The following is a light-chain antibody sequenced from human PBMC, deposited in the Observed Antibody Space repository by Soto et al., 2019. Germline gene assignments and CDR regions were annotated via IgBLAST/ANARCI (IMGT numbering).Light chain of an antibody. Sequence: EIVMTQSPATLSVSPGERATLSCRASQSVSSNLAWFQQKPGQAPRLLMYSTSTRATGIPVRFSGSGSATEFTLTISSLQSEDFAVYYCQQYNDRPGTFGQGTKV. CDR2: STS. J-gene: IGKJ1*01. CDR3: QQYNDRPGT. CDR1: QSVSSN. V-gene: IGKV3-15*01.